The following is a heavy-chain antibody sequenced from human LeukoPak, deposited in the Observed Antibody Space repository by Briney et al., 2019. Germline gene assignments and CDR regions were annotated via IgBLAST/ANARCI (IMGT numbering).Heavy chain of an antibody. CDR3: ARNSCSGGSCYDNRGYFDY. V-gene: IGHV4-61*02. J-gene: IGHJ4*02. D-gene: IGHD2-15*01. CDR2: IYTSGST. Sequence: SETLSLTCTVSGGSIISSSFWWGWIRQPPGKGLEWIGRIYTSGSTNYNPSLKSRVTISVDTSKNQFSLKLSSVTAADTAVYFCARNSCSGGSCYDNRGYFDYWGQGTLVTVSS. CDR1: GGSIISSSFW.